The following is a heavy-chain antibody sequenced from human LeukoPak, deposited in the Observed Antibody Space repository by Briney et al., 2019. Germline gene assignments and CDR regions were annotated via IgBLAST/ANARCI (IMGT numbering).Heavy chain of an antibody. Sequence: GGSLRLSCAVSGLTFSDAWMSWVRQAPGKGLEWVARISASGSTNYAAPVNARFTASRDDSKTTVYLQMNSLTTEDTAVCYCTTAPTRGWLPYFDNWGQGTVVTVSS. CDR1: GLTFSDAW. CDR2: ISASGST. CDR3: TTAPTRGWLPYFDN. V-gene: IGHV3-15*01. J-gene: IGHJ4*02. D-gene: IGHD5-12*01.